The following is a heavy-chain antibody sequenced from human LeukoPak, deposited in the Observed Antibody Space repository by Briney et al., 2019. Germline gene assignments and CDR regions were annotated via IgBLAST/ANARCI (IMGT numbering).Heavy chain of an antibody. CDR3: ARGSQSFPYYYDSSGRSEFDY. Sequence: PSETLSLTCTVSGGSISSGSYYWSWIRQPPGKGLEWIGEINHSGSTNYNPSLKSRVTISVDTSKNQFSLKLSSVTAADTAVYYCARGSQSFPYYYDSSGRSEFDYWGQGTLVTVSS. D-gene: IGHD3-22*01. J-gene: IGHJ4*02. CDR1: GGSISSGSYY. V-gene: IGHV4-39*07. CDR2: INHSGST.